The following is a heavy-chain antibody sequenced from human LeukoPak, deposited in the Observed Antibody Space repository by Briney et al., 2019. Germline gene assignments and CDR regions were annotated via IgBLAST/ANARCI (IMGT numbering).Heavy chain of an antibody. CDR2: ISYDGANE. CDR1: GFIFSDDQ. D-gene: IGHD3-10*01. CDR3: PRGSHGSGGNYFVD. J-gene: IGHJ4*02. Sequence: GGSLRLSCAASGFIFSDDQMQWVRQAGGKGLQWVALISYDGANEAYTDSVKGRFTISRDNSKNMVYLQMRSLRFEDTAVYYCPRGSHGSGGNYFVDWGQGALITVSS. V-gene: IGHV3-30*10.